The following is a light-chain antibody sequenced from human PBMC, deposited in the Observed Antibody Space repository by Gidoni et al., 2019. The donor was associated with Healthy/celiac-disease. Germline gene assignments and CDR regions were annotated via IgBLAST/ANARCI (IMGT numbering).Light chain of an antibody. CDR1: QSISSY. J-gene: IGKJ2*01. CDR2: AAS. Sequence: QMTPPPSPLSASVGDRVTITCRASQSISSYLNWYQQKPAKAPKLLIYAASSLQSGVPSRFSGSGSGTDFTLTISSLQPEDFATYYCQQSYSTPQYTFGQGTKLEIK. CDR3: QQSYSTPQYT. V-gene: IGKV1-39*01.